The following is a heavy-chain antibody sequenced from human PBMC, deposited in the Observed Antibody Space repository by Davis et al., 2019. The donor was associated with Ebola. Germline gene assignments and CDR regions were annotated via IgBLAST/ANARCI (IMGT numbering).Heavy chain of an antibody. D-gene: IGHD3-22*01. V-gene: IGHV4-30-4*08. J-gene: IGHJ3*02. CDR2: IYYSGST. CDR3: ARARRIVVVTDAFDI. Sequence: MPSETLSLTCTVSGGSISSSSYYWSWIRQPPGKGLEWIGYIYYSGSTYYNPSLKSRVTISVDTSKNQFSLKLSSVTAADTAVYYCARARRIVVVTDAFDIWGQGTMVTVSS. CDR1: GGSISSSSYY.